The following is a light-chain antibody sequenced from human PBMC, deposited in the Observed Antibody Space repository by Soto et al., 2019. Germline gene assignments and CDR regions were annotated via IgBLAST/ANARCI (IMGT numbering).Light chain of an antibody. J-gene: IGLJ2*01. CDR3: SSYAGNNIV. CDR2: EVS. Sequence: QSALTQPPSASGSPGQSVPISCTGTSSDVGGYNYVSWYQQHPGKAPKLMIYEVSKRPSGVPDRFSGSKSGNTASLTVSGLQAEDEADYHCSSYAGNNIVFGGGTQLTVL. CDR1: SSDVGGYNY. V-gene: IGLV2-8*01.